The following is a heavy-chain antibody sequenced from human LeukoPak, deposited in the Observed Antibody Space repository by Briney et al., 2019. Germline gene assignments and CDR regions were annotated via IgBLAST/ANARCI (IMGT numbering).Heavy chain of an antibody. CDR2: IYYSGST. D-gene: IGHD2-2*02. V-gene: IGHV4-59*01. Sequence: PSETLSLTCTVSGGSISSYYWSWIRQPPGKGLEWIGYIYYSGSTNYNPSLKSRVTISVDTSKNQFSLKLSSVTAADTAVYYCARLLAAIRGGAFDIWGQGTMVTVSS. J-gene: IGHJ3*02. CDR1: GGSISSYY. CDR3: ARLLAAIRGGAFDI.